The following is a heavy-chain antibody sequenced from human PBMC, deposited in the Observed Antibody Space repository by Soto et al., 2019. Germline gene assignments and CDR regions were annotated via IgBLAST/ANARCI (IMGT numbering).Heavy chain of an antibody. Sequence: QVQLVQSGAAVRKPGSSVKVSCKASGGIFSTYGVSWVRQAPGQGPEWMGGIIPMFGPANYAEKFQGRVTITADESTSTVYMVLGSLRSEDTAMYYCAKELSRPLRFDPWGQGTLVTVSS. CDR2: IIPMFGPA. CDR1: GGIFSTYG. V-gene: IGHV1-69*12. J-gene: IGHJ5*02. CDR3: AKELSRPLRFDP.